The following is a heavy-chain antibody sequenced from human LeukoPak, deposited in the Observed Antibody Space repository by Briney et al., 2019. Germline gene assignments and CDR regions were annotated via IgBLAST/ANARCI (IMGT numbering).Heavy chain of an antibody. CDR3: AKVVGGNSDY. CDR1: GFTFSSYA. J-gene: IGHJ4*02. D-gene: IGHD4-23*01. V-gene: IGHV3-23*01. Sequence: GGSLRLSCAASGFTFSSYAMSWVRQAPGKGLEWVSSISDSGDTTNYAPSVKGRFTISRDNSKNTLYLQMNSLRAEDTAVYYCAKVVGGNSDYWGQGTLVTVSS. CDR2: ISDSGDTT.